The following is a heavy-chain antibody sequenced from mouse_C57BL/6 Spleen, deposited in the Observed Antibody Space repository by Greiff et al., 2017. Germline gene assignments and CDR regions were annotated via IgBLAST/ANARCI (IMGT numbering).Heavy chain of an antibody. J-gene: IGHJ2*01. CDR1: GFTFSDYY. CDR3: ARDSLTYYGSYFDY. Sequence: EVQVVESEGGLVQPGSSMKLSCTASGFTFSDYYMAWVRQVPEKGLEWVANINYDGSSTYYLDALKSRFIISRDNAKNILYLQMSSLKSEDTATYYYARDSLTYYGSYFDYWGQGTTLTVSS. D-gene: IGHD1-1*01. V-gene: IGHV5-16*01. CDR2: INYDGSST.